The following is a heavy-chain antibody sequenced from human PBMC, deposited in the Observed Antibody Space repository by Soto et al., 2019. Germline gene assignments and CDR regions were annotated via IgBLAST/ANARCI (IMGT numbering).Heavy chain of an antibody. CDR2: TSSSSSTI. CDR3: ARDDSGYSYPPSRSRGMDV. Sequence: PGGSLRLSCAASGFTFSSYSMNWVRQAPGKGLEWVSYTSSSSSTIYYADSVKGRFTISRDNAKNSLYLQMNSLRDEDTAVYYCARDDSGYSYPPSRSRGMDVWGQGTTVTVSS. CDR1: GFTFSSYS. D-gene: IGHD5-18*01. J-gene: IGHJ6*02. V-gene: IGHV3-48*02.